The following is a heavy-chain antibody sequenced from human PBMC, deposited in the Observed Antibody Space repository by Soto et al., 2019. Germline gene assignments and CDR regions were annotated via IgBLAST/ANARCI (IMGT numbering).Heavy chain of an antibody. CDR3: ARVYRITMVRGELSEY. CDR2: MSAYNGNT. CDR1: GYTFTSYG. D-gene: IGHD3-10*01. Sequence: QVQLVQSGAEVKKPGASVKVSCKASGYTFTSYGISWVRQAPGQGLVWMGWMSAYNGNTNYAQKLQGRVTMTTDTSTSTAYMELRSLRSDDTAVYYCARVYRITMVRGELSEYWGQGTLVTVSS. V-gene: IGHV1-18*01. J-gene: IGHJ4*02.